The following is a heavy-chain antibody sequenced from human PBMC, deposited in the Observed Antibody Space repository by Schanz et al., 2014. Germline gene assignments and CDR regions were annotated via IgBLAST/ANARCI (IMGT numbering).Heavy chain of an antibody. D-gene: IGHD3-10*01. Sequence: EVQLVESGGGFVQPGGSLGLSCVVSGFTVSSDHMSWVRQAPGKGLEWVSTSYASGATYYADSVKRRFTISRDISENTLHLQVTSLRAEDTAIYYGARDGNYYGSRNYYKAPYCFDYWGQGTLVTVSS. CDR1: GFTVSSDH. CDR3: ARDGNYYGSRNYYKAPYCFDY. V-gene: IGHV3-66*01. J-gene: IGHJ4*02. CDR2: SYASGAT.